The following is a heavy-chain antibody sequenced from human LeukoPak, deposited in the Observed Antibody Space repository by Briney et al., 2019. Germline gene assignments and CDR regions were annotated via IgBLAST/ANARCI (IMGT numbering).Heavy chain of an antibody. V-gene: IGHV4-59*12. CDR2: IYYSGST. CDR1: GHSLSSYY. D-gene: IGHD5-18*01. CDR3: ARDGTWIKLWLRCPYFDY. J-gene: IGHJ4*02. Sequence: SETLSLTCTVSGHSLSSYYWSWIRQPPGRGLEWVGYIYYSGSTNYNPSRKGRVTLSVDTPKNQFAPEQGHVTAADTAVYYCARDGTWIKLWLRCPYFDYWGQGTLVTVSS.